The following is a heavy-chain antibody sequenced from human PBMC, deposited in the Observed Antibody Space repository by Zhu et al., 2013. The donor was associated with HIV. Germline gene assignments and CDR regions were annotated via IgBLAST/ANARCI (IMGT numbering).Heavy chain of an antibody. CDR2: IVPFSGTP. D-gene: IGHD5-12*01. J-gene: IGHJ6*02. CDR1: GGTFSNYV. Sequence: QVQLVQSGAEVKKPGSSVKVSCKASGGTFSNYVISWVRQAPGQGLEWMGGIVPFSGTPNYAQKFQDRVTIFADESTTTAYLELRSLRSEDTAMYFCATDGYSGYSYYYGMNVWGQGTTVTVSS. CDR3: ATDGYSGYSYYYGMNV. V-gene: IGHV1-69*01.